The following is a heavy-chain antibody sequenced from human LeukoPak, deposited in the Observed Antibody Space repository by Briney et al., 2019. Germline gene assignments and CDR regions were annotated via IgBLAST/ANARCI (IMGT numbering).Heavy chain of an antibody. D-gene: IGHD2-8*01. J-gene: IGHJ5*02. V-gene: IGHV4-39*01. Sequence: SETLSLTCTVSGGSISSSSYYWGWIRQPPGEGLEWIGSIYYSGSTYYNPSLKSRVTISVDTSKNQFSLKLSSVTAADTAVYYCARQHRECTNGVCYGPEDWFDPWGQGTLVTVSS. CDR1: GGSISSSSYY. CDR2: IYYSGST. CDR3: ARQHRECTNGVCYGPEDWFDP.